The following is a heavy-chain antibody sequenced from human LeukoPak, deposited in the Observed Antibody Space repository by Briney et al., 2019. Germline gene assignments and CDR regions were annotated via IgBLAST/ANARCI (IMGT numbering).Heavy chain of an antibody. V-gene: IGHV4-38-2*01. CDR3: ASSYYGSGVNWFDP. CDR2: IYHSGST. CDR1: GYSISSGYY. Sequence: PSETLSLTCAVSGYSISSGYYWGWVRQPPGKGLEWIGSIYHSGSTYYNPSLKSQVTISVDTSKNQFSLKLSSVTAADTAVYYCASSYYGSGVNWFDPWGQGTLVTVSS. J-gene: IGHJ5*02. D-gene: IGHD3-10*01.